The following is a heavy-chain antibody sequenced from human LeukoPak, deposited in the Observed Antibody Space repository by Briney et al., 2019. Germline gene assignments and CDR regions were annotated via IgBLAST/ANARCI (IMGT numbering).Heavy chain of an antibody. CDR3: TTRSGDFWSGFVN. D-gene: IGHD3-3*01. CDR2: FDPEEAKM. J-gene: IGHJ4*02. V-gene: IGHV1-24*01. Sequence: GASVTVSCKVSGNSLSELSIQWVRQAPGKGLECMGGFDPEEAKMVYAQNFQGRVTMTEDTSTQTAYMELSGLTSDDTALYYCTTRSGDFWSGFVNWGQGTLVTVSS. CDR1: GNSLSELS.